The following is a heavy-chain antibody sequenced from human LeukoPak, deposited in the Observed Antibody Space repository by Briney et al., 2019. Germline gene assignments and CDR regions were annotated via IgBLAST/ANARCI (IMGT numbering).Heavy chain of an antibody. Sequence: PGGSLRLSCAASGFTFSSYGMHWVRQAPGKGLEWVAVISYDGSNKYYADSVKGRFTISRDNSKNTLYLQMNSLRAEDTAVYYCANFGLGGDYAFDIWGQGTMVTVSS. CDR3: ANFGLGGDYAFDI. J-gene: IGHJ3*02. CDR1: GFTFSSYG. D-gene: IGHD3-3*01. CDR2: ISYDGSNK. V-gene: IGHV3-30*18.